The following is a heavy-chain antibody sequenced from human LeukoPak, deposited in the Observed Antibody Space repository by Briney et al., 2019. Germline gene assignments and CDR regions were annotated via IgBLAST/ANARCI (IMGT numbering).Heavy chain of an antibody. D-gene: IGHD4-17*01. CDR3: AKALTTVTTIWDY. J-gene: IGHJ4*02. Sequence: PGGSLRLSCAASGFTFSSYGMHWVRQAPGKGLEWVAVISYDGSNKYYADSVKGRFTISRDNSKNTLFLQMNGLRAEDTAVYYCAKALTTVTTIWDYWGQGTLVTVSS. CDR1: GFTFSSYG. CDR2: ISYDGSNK. V-gene: IGHV3-30*18.